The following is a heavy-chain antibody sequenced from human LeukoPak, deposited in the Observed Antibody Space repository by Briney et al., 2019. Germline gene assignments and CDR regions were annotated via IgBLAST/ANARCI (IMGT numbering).Heavy chain of an antibody. CDR2: INGDGSST. Sequence: PGGSLRLSCTASEFTFSSYWMHWVRQAPGKGLVWVSRINGDGSSTDYADSVKGRFTVSRDYAKNTLYLQMNSLRVEDTAVYYCARPPDILTGKNWFDSWGQGTLVTVSS. D-gene: IGHD3-9*01. V-gene: IGHV3-74*01. CDR1: EFTFSSYW. J-gene: IGHJ5*01. CDR3: ARPPDILTGKNWFDS.